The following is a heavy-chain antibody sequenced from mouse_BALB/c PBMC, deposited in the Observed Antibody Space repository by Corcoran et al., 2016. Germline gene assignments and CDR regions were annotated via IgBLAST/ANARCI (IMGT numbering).Heavy chain of an antibody. V-gene: IGHV1S12*01. CDR1: GYTFTSYY. CDR2: IYPRDGST. D-gene: IGHD2-14*01. J-gene: IGHJ3*01. Sequence: QVQLQQSGPERVKPGAAVKISCKASGYTFTSYYIHWVKQRPGRGLEWIGYIYPRDGSTNYNAKFKGKATLTADTSSSTAYMQLSSLTSEDSAVYFCAIYRYDSWFAYWGQGTLVTVSA. CDR3: AIYRYDSWFAY.